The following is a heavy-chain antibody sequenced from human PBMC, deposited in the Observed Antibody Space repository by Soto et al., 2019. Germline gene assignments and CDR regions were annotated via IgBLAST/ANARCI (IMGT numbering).Heavy chain of an antibody. CDR3: ARVPYCSSSGCYSWFDP. CDR1: GFTFSSYW. CDR2: IGSDETTT. V-gene: IGHV3-74*01. Sequence: EVQLVESGGGLVQPGGSLRLSCAASGFTFSSYWMHWVRQAPGKGLAWVSRIGSDETTTTYADSVKGRFTISRDNAKNTLYLQMNSLRAEDTAVYYCARVPYCSSSGCYSWFDPWGQGTLVTVSS. J-gene: IGHJ5*02. D-gene: IGHD2-2*01.